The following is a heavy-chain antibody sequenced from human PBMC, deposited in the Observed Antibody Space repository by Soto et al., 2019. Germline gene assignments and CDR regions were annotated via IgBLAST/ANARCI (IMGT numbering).Heavy chain of an antibody. CDR3: ARDPWVVIRYSYYGMDV. Sequence: ASVKVSCKASGYTFTGYYMHWVRQAPGQGLEWMGWINPNSGGTNYAQKFQGRVTMTRDTSISTAYMELSRLRSDDTAVYYCARDPWVVIRYSYYGMDVWGQGTTVTVSS. CDR2: INPNSGGT. D-gene: IGHD3-22*01. V-gene: IGHV1-2*02. J-gene: IGHJ6*02. CDR1: GYTFTGYY.